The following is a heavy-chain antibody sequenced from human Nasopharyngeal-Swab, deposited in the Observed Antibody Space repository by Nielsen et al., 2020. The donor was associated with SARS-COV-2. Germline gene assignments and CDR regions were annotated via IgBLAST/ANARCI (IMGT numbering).Heavy chain of an antibody. J-gene: IGHJ6*02. V-gene: IGHV1-69*13. CDR1: VGTFSSYA. Sequence: SVKVSCKASVGTFSSYAISWVRQAPGQGLEWMGGTIPIFGTANHAQKFQGRVTITADESTSTAYMELSSLGSEDTAVYYCARDQNPRPDYDFWSGHIYGRDVWGQGTTVTGSS. CDR3: ARDQNPRPDYDFWSGHIYGRDV. CDR2: TIPIFGTA. D-gene: IGHD3-3*01.